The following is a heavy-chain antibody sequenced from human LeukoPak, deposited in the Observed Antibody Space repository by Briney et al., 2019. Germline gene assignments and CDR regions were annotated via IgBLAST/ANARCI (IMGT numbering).Heavy chain of an antibody. CDR2: IYYSGST. J-gene: IGHJ3*02. V-gene: IGHV4-31*03. CDR3: ARDRQLGATGAFDI. CDR1: GGSISSGGYY. Sequence: SETLSLTCTVSGGSISSGGYYWNWIRQHPGKGLEWIVYIYYSGSTYYNPSLQSRIIITVDTSKNQFSLKLSSVTAADTAVYYCARDRQLGATGAFDIWGQGTVVTVSS. D-gene: IGHD1-26*01.